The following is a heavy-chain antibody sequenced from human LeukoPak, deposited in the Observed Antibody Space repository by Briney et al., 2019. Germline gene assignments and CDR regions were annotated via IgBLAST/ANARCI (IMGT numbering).Heavy chain of an antibody. CDR2: MNPGSGKT. V-gene: IGHV1-8*03. Sequence: ASVKVSCQASGYTFTSYDINWVRPATGQGLEWVGWMNPGSGKTGYAQKFQGRVTITASTSTSTGYMELSSLTSEDTAVYYCARYRSAAYYFEYWGQGTLVTVSS. D-gene: IGHD6-25*01. CDR1: GYTFTSYD. CDR3: ARYRSAAYYFEY. J-gene: IGHJ4*02.